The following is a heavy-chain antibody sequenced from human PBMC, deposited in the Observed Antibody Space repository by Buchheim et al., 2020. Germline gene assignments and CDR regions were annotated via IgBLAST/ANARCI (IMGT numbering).Heavy chain of an antibody. CDR1: GFIFDNFW. Sequence: DVQLVESGGGLVQSGGSLRLSCEASGFIFDNFWMTWVRQAQGKGLEWVASIAGDGVKIYYGEAVKGRFTISRDNSKTSLFLQMDDLRSDDTAVYYCAVGAHYWGQGT. V-gene: IGHV3-7*01. D-gene: IGHD1-26*01. J-gene: IGHJ4*02. CDR3: AVGAHY. CDR2: IAGDGVKI.